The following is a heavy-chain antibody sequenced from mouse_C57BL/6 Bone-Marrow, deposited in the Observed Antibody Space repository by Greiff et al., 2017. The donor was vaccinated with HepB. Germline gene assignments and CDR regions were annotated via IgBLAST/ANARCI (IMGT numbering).Heavy chain of an antibody. CDR2: IYPGDGDT. D-gene: IGHD1-1*01. V-gene: IGHV1-82*01. Sequence: VQLQQSGPELVKPGASVKISCKASGYAFSSSWMNWVKQRPGKGLEWIGRIYPGDGDTNYNGKFKGKATLTADKSSSTAYMQLSSLTSEDSAVYFCARSICITTVVAYYFDYWGQGTTLTVSS. CDR1: GYAFSSSW. CDR3: ARSICITTVVAYYFDY. J-gene: IGHJ2*01.